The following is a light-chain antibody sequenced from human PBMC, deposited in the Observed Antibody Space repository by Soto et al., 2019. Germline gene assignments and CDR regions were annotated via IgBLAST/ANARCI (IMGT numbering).Light chain of an antibody. CDR2: KAS. Sequence: DIQMTQSPSTLSASVGDRVTITCRASQSISSWLAWYQQKPGKAPKLLIYKASSFESGVPSRFSGSGSGTESTLTISSLQPDDFATYYCQQYNGYPVTFGQGTKVDIK. J-gene: IGKJ1*01. V-gene: IGKV1-5*03. CDR3: QQYNGYPVT. CDR1: QSISSW.